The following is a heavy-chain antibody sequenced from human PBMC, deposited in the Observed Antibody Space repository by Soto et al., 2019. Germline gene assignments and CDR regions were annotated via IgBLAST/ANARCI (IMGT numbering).Heavy chain of an antibody. CDR2: ISAYNGNT. J-gene: IGHJ3*02. Sequence: ASVKVSCKASGYTFTSYGISWLRQAPGQGLEWMGWISAYNGNTNYAQKLQGRVTMTTDTSTSTAYMELRSLRSDDTAVYYCARGGYYDSSGYYSAFDIWGQGTMVTVSS. CDR1: GYTFTSYG. D-gene: IGHD3-22*01. V-gene: IGHV1-18*01. CDR3: ARGGYYDSSGYYSAFDI.